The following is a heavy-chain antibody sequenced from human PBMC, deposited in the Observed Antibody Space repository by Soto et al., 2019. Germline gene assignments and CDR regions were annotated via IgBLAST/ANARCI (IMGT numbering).Heavy chain of an antibody. CDR1: GASVSSGSFY. Sequence: SETLSLTCTVSGASVSSGSFYWSWIRQSPGKGLEWIGFIYNNETFNYNPSLKSRVTLSVDTSKHQFSLKLSSVTAADTAVYYCARVPLRYSSSHNFDSWGQGALVTVSS. D-gene: IGHD6-19*01. CDR2: IYNNETF. V-gene: IGHV4-61*01. CDR3: ARVPLRYSSSHNFDS. J-gene: IGHJ4*02.